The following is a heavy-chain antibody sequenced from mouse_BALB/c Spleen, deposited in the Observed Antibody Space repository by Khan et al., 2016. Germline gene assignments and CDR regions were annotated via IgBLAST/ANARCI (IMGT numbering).Heavy chain of an antibody. Sequence: EVQLQESGPGLVKPSQSLSLTCTVTGYSITSGYGWNWIRQFPGNKLEWMGYISYSGSSNYNPSLKSRISITRDTSKNQLFLQLNSVTTEDTATYYCARTARIKYWGQGTTLTVSS. D-gene: IGHD1-2*01. J-gene: IGHJ2*01. CDR2: ISYSGSS. V-gene: IGHV3-2*02. CDR3: ARTARIKY. CDR1: GYSITSGYG.